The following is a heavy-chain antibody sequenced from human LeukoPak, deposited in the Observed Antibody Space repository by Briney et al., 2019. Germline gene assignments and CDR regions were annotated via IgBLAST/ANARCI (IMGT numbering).Heavy chain of an antibody. CDR1: GYTFTGYY. CDR2: INPNSGGT. J-gene: IGHJ4*02. Sequence: GASVKVSCNASGYTFTGYYMHWVRQAPGQGLEWMGWINPNSGGTNYAQKFQGRVTMTRDTSISTAYMELSRLRSDDTAVYYCARESPKSYCTTADFYEWPLDSWGQGTLVIVSS. V-gene: IGHV1-2*02. CDR3: ARESPKSYCTTADFYEWPLDS. D-gene: IGHD2-8*01.